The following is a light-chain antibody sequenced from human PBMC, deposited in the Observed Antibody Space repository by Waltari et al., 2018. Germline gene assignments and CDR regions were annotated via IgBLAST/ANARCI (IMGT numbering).Light chain of an antibody. J-gene: IGLJ2*01. CDR3: ATRDEGPTVV. CDR2: LTH. Sequence: QSVLTQPPSASGTPGQSVTISCSGSISNIGTHYVYWYQQLPGTAPKLPIYLTHHRPSGVPDRFSASKSGTSASLAISGLRFEDEADYYCATRDEGPTVVFGGGTKLTVL. V-gene: IGLV1-47*01. CDR1: ISNIGTHY.